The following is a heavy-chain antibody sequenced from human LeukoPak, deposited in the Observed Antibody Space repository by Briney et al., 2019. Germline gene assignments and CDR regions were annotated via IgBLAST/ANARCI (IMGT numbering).Heavy chain of an antibody. V-gene: IGHV4-4*07. J-gene: IGHJ6*03. CDR1: GGSFSGYY. CDR2: IYTSGST. CDR3: AREDEGSGWYSDYYYYMDV. Sequence: SETLSLTCAVYGGSFSGYYWSWIRQPAGKGLEWIGRIYTSGSTNYNPSLKSRVTISVDTSKNQFSLKLSSVTAADTAVYYCAREDEGSGWYSDYYYYMDVWGKGTTVTISS. D-gene: IGHD6-19*01.